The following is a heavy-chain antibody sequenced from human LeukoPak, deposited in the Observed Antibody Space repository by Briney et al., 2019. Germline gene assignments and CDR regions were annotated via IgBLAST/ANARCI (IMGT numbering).Heavy chain of an antibody. Sequence: SETLSLTCTVSGDSVSTYYWSWIRQSAGKGREWIGHISTSGSTTYNPSLKSRVSMSVDTSKNQFSLNLSLVTGADTAVYYCAREATVVGATIIWGQGALVTVSS. CDR3: AREATVVGATII. CDR1: GDSVSTYY. V-gene: IGHV4-4*07. J-gene: IGHJ4*02. D-gene: IGHD1-26*01. CDR2: ISTSGST.